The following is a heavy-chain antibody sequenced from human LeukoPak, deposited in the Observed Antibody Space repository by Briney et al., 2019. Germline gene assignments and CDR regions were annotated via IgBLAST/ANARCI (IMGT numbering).Heavy chain of an antibody. CDR3: AKDMGLRFNFDY. D-gene: IGHD5-12*01. CDR2: ISGSGGST. Sequence: GGSLRLSCAASGFTFSSYGMSWVRQAPGKGLEWVSAISGSGGSTYYADSVKGRFTISRDNSKNTLYLQMNSLRAEDTAVYYCAKDMGLRFNFDYWGQGTLVTVSS. V-gene: IGHV3-23*01. J-gene: IGHJ4*02. CDR1: GFTFSSYG.